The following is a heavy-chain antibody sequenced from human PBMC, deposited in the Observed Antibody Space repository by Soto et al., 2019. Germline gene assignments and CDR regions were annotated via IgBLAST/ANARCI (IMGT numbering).Heavy chain of an antibody. J-gene: IGHJ4*02. V-gene: IGHV3-74*01. Sequence: EVQLVESGGGLVQPGGSLRLSCGASGFTFSNHWMHWVRQTPGKGLVWVSRTNSDGSSTSYADSVKGRFTISRDNGKNTLYLQMNSLRAEDTALYHCARTGKVGPTVTSFDSWGQGTLVTVSS. D-gene: IGHD1-26*01. CDR3: ARTGKVGPTVTSFDS. CDR2: TNSDGSST. CDR1: GFTFSNHW.